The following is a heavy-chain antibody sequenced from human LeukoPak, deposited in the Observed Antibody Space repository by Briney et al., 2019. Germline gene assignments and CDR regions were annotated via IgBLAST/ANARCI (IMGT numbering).Heavy chain of an antibody. CDR3: ARAAGLWSYYFDY. V-gene: IGHV1-2*02. CDR1: GYTFTGYY. J-gene: IGHJ4*02. Sequence: ASVKVSCKASGYTFTGYYMHWVRQAPGQGLEWMGWINPNSGGTNYAQKFQGRVTMTRDTSISTAYMELSRLRSDDTAVYYCARAAGLWSYYFDYWGQGTLVTVSS. CDR2: INPNSGGT. D-gene: IGHD5-18*01.